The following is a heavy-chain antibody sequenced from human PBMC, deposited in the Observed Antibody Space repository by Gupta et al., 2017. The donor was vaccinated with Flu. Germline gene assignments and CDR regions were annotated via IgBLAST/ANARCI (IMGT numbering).Heavy chain of an antibody. CDR3: ARGDGDSSGYYYSGYFQK. Sequence: QVQLVQSGAEVKKPGSSVKVSCKASANTFSSYAIRWVRQAPGQGLEWMGGIIPIFGTPKYAQKFQGRVTITAGELPSTAYMELSSLRSEDTAVYYCARGDGDSSGYYYSGYFQKWGQGTLVTVSS. D-gene: IGHD3-22*01. CDR2: IIPIFGTP. J-gene: IGHJ1*01. V-gene: IGHV1-69*01. CDR1: ANTFSSYA.